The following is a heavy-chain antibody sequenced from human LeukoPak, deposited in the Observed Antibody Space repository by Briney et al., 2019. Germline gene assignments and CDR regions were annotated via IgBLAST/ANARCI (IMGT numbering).Heavy chain of an antibody. CDR3: VRLRRNSDSSGYYYYYDY. Sequence: GGSLRLSCAASQFTFSSYSMNWVRQAPGKGLEWVSSINRGATHIYYADSLRGRFIISRYDAKNSLYLQMNSLRAEDTAVYYCVRLRRNSDSSGYYYYYDYWGQGTLVTVSS. D-gene: IGHD3-22*01. CDR2: INRGATHI. J-gene: IGHJ4*02. CDR1: QFTFSSYS. V-gene: IGHV3-21*01.